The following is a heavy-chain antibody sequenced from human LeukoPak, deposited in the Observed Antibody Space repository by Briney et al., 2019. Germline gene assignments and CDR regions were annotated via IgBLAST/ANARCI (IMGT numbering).Heavy chain of an antibody. J-gene: IGHJ4*02. D-gene: IGHD2-15*01. V-gene: IGHV3-64D*06. CDR3: ARSPCSGGSCYPEYFDY. CDR2: ISGNGATT. Sequence: PGGSLRLSCSASGFLFRSFGLYWVRQAPGKGLECVAAISGNGATTFYADSVKGRFTISRDNSRNTLFLQMSSLRPDDTAVYYCARSPCSGGSCYPEYFDYWGQGTLVTVSS. CDR1: GFLFRSFG.